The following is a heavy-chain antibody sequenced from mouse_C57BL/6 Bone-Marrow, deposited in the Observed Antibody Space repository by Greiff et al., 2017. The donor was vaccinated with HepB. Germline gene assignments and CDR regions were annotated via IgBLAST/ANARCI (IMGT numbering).Heavy chain of an antibody. Sequence: EVQGVESGGGLVKPGGSLKLSCAASGFTFSDYGMHWVRQAPEKGLEWVAYISSGSSTIYYADTVKGRFTISRDNAKNTLFLQRTSLRSEDTAMYYCARMGLDDYDVGAYWGQGTLVTVSA. CDR3: ARMGLDDYDVGAY. CDR1: GFTFSDYG. CDR2: ISSGSSTI. V-gene: IGHV5-17*01. D-gene: IGHD2-4*01. J-gene: IGHJ3*01.